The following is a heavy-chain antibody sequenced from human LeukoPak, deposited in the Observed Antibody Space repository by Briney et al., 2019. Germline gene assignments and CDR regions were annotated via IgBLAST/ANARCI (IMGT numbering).Heavy chain of an antibody. CDR1: GGTFSSYA. J-gene: IGHJ4*02. V-gene: IGHV1-69*13. CDR3: ATDPNPYSSTSGYFDF. D-gene: IGHD6-6*01. CDR2: MLPIFGTA. Sequence: SVKVSCKASGGTFSSYAISWVRQAPGQGLEWMGGMLPIFGTANYAQKFQGRVTITADESSNTASLDLSSLTSEDTAVYYCATDPNPYSSTSGYFDFWGQGTLVTVSS.